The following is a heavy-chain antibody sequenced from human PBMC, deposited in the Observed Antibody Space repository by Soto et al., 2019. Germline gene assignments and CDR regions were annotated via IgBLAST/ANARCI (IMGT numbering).Heavy chain of an antibody. Sequence: EVQLVESGGGLVQPGRSLRLSCAASGFKFDDYAMHWARQAPGKGLEWVSGIDWNGGDKGYADSVKGRFTISRDNAKRSLFLQMNGLSTEDTALYYCATSYYYDSSALWGDYFDHWGQGILVTVSS. CDR1: GFKFDDYA. V-gene: IGHV3-9*01. CDR2: IDWNGGDK. CDR3: ATSYYYDSSALWGDYFDH. J-gene: IGHJ4*02. D-gene: IGHD3-22*01.